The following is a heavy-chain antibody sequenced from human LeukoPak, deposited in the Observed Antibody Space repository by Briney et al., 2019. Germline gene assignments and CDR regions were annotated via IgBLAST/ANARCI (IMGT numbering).Heavy chain of an antibody. J-gene: IGHJ4*02. CDR2: IYPGDSDT. Sequence: GESLKISCKGSGYSFTSYWIGWLRQMPGKGLEWMGIIYPGDSDTRYSPSFQGQVTISADKSISTAYLQWSSLKASDTAMYYCARQSDFWSGYPYWDYWGQGTLVTVSS. CDR3: ARQSDFWSGYPYWDY. V-gene: IGHV5-51*01. D-gene: IGHD3-3*01. CDR1: GYSFTSYW.